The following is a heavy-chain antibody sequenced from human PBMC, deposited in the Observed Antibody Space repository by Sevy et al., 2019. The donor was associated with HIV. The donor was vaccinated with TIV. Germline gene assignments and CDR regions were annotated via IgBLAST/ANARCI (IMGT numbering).Heavy chain of an antibody. J-gene: IGHJ4*02. CDR3: TRWSGSQSIFDY. V-gene: IGHV3-49*04. CDR1: GFTFGDYC. CDR2: FKSKAHGGTA. D-gene: IGHD1-26*01. Sequence: GESLKISCATSGFTFGDYCMSWVRQPPGKGLEWISFFKSKAHGGTAENAASVKDRFTISRDDSKGIVYLQMNNLKTEDTAVYFCTRWSGSQSIFDYWGQGTLVTVSS.